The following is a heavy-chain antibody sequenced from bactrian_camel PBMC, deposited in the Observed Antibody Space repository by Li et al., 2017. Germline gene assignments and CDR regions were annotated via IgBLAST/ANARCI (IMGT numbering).Heavy chain of an antibody. CDR3: VTVGEYEHFGY. V-gene: IGHV3-2*01. J-gene: IGHJ6*01. CDR2: IYSDGSRP. Sequence: VQLVESGGGLVQPGGSLRLSCAASGFTVSTYYVNWVRQAPGKGLEWMSSIYSDGSRPYYADSVKGRFTISRDNAKNTVYLQSNSLKSEDTALYYCVTVGEYEHFGYWGQGTQVTVS. D-gene: IGHD4*01. CDR1: GFTVSTYY.